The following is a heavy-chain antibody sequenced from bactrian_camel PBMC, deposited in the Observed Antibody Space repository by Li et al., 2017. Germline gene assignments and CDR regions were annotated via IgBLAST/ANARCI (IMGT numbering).Heavy chain of an antibody. CDR3: AAEILVSGIKPVSGTSY. CDR1: AYTDGSYC. V-gene: IGHV3S25*01. Sequence: QLVESGGGLVQPGGSLRVSCTASAYTDGSYCMAWFRQAPGKEREVVATIYDGDGDTYYADSVKGRFTISKGDVAGTVYLQMNSLKPEDTAMYYCAAEILVSGIKPVSGTSYWGQGTQVTVS. CDR2: IYDGDGDT. D-gene: IGHD1*01. J-gene: IGHJ4*01.